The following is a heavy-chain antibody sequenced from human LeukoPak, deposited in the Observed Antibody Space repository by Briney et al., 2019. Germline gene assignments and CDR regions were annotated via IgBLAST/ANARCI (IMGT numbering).Heavy chain of an antibody. J-gene: IGHJ4*02. D-gene: IGHD5-24*01. CDR3: ARDGLAAITFDY. CDR2: INSDGSST. V-gene: IGHV3-74*01. CDR1: GFTFSSYW. Sequence: GGSLRLSCVASGFTFSSYWMHWVRQAPGKGLVWVSHINSDGSSTTYADSVKGRFTISRDNAKNTLYLQVNSPRAEDTAVYYCARDGLAAITFDYWGQGILVTVSS.